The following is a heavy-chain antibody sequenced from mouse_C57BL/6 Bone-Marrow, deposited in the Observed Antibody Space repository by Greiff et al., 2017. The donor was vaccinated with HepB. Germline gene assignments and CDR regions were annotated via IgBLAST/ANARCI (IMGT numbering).Heavy chain of an antibody. CDR2: INPSTGGT. CDR3: ARGWLGAMDY. V-gene: IGHV1-42*01. D-gene: IGHD1-1*02. J-gene: IGHJ4*01. Sequence: DVQLVESGPELVKPGASVKISCKASGYSFTGYYMNWVKQSPEKSLEWIGEINPSTGGTTYNQKFKAKATLTVDKSSSTAYMQLKSLTSEDSAVYYCARGWLGAMDYWGQGTSVTVSS. CDR1: GYSFTGYY.